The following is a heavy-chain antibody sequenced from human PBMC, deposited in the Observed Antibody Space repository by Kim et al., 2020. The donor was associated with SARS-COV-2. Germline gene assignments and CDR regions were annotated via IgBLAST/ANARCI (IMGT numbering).Heavy chain of an antibody. CDR3: ARMSERAYYFDY. Sequence: FNPSLKSRSTITVDKSKNQFSLKLSSVTAAYTAVYYCARMSERAYYFDYWGQGTLVTVSS. J-gene: IGHJ4*02. V-gene: IGHV4-4*02.